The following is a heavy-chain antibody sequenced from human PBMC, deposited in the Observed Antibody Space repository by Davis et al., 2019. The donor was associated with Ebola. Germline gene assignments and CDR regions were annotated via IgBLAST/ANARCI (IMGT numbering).Heavy chain of an antibody. Sequence: PGGSLRLSCKGSGYSFTSYWIGWVRQLPGKGLEWMGIIYPGDSDTRYSPSFQGQVTISADKSISTAYLQWTSLKASDTAMYYCARHDRDCSSTSCYMGEFGYWGQGTLVTVSS. V-gene: IGHV5-51*01. CDR2: IYPGDSDT. CDR1: GYSFTSYW. D-gene: IGHD2-2*02. CDR3: ARHDRDCSSTSCYMGEFGY. J-gene: IGHJ4*02.